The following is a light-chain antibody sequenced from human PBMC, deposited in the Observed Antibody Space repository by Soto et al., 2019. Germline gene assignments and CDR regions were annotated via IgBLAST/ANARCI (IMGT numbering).Light chain of an antibody. CDR3: QQSHSLPIT. CDR1: QNINTF. J-gene: IGKJ5*01. V-gene: IGKV1-39*01. Sequence: DIQLTQSPSSLSASVGDTITINCRASQNINTFLHWYQRTPGKAPKLLIHSASSLQGGVPSRFSGSGAGTGFTLTISSLHPEDSATYYCQQSHSLPITFGQGTRLEIK. CDR2: SAS.